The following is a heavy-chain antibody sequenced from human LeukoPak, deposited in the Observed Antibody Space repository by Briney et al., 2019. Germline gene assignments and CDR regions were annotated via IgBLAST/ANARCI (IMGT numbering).Heavy chain of an antibody. V-gene: IGHV3-23*01. CDR3: AKDSSQGGDYFDY. Sequence: PGGSLRLSCAASGITLSSYAMSWVRQAEGMGLEWVSAINGSGVITYYTDSVKGRLTISRDNSKNTVYLQMNSLRTEDTAIYYCAKDSSQGGDYFDYWGQGTPVTVSS. J-gene: IGHJ4*02. CDR2: INGSGVIT. CDR1: GITLSSYA. D-gene: IGHD3-16*01.